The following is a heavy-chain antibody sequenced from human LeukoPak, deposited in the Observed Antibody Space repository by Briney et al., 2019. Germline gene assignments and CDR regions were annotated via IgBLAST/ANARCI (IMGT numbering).Heavy chain of an antibody. J-gene: IGHJ4*02. CDR1: GFTFSSYG. CDR2: ISGGGIST. CDR3: AKDSGNWGTNFDY. D-gene: IGHD7-27*01. V-gene: IGHV3-23*01. Sequence: PGGSLRLSCAASGFTFSSYGMSWVRQAPGKGLELVSAISGGGISTYYADSVKGRFTISRDNSKNTLYLQMNSLRVEDTAVYYCAKDSGNWGTNFDYWGQGTLVTVSS.